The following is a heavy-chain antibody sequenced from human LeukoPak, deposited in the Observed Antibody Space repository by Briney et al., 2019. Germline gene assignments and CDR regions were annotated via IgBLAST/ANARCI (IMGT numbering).Heavy chain of an antibody. CDR3: AKGNYYYMDV. V-gene: IGHV3-30*18. Sequence: GGSLRLSCAASGFTFSSYGMHWVRQAPGKGLEWVAVISYDGSNKYYADSVKGRFTISRDNSKNTLYLQMNSLRAEDTAVYYCAKGNYYYMDVWGKGTTATVSS. J-gene: IGHJ6*03. CDR2: ISYDGSNK. CDR1: GFTFSSYG.